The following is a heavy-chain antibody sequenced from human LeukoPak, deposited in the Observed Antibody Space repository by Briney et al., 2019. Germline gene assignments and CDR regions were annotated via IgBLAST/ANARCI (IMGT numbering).Heavy chain of an antibody. CDR1: GYSISSGYY. Sequence: SETLSLTCTVSGYSISSGYYWGWIRQPPGKGLEWIGSIYHSGSTYYNPSLKSRVTISVDPSKNQFSLKLSSVTAADTPGYYCARGVYCTNGVCYTTGAFDIWGQGTMVTVSS. D-gene: IGHD2-8*01. J-gene: IGHJ3*02. V-gene: IGHV4-38-2*02. CDR3: ARGVYCTNGVCYTTGAFDI. CDR2: IYHSGST.